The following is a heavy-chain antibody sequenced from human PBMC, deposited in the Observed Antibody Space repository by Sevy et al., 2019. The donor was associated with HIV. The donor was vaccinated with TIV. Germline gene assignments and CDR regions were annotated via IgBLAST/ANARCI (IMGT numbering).Heavy chain of an antibody. CDR1: GGSISSYY. J-gene: IGHJ5*02. CDR3: ARDNYYYDSSGYYHSWFDP. D-gene: IGHD3-22*01. Sequence: SETLSLTCTVSGGSISSYYWSWIRQPPGKGLEWIGYIYYCGSTSYNPSLKIRVTISVDTSKNQFSLKLSSVTAADTALYYCARDNYYYDSSGYYHSWFDPWGQGTLVAVSS. V-gene: IGHV4-59*13. CDR2: IYYCGST.